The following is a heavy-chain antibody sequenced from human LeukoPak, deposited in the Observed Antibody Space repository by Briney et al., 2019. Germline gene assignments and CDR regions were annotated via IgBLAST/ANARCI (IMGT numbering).Heavy chain of an antibody. Sequence: GGSLRLSCAASGFTVSSNYMSWVRQAPGKGLEWVSVIYSGGSTYYADSVKGRFTISRDNSKNTLYLQMNSLRGEDTAVYYCARGSRSSGWFDYWGQGTLVTVSS. CDR3: ARGSRSSGWFDY. D-gene: IGHD6-19*01. CDR1: GFTVSSNY. V-gene: IGHV3-53*01. CDR2: IYSGGST. J-gene: IGHJ4*02.